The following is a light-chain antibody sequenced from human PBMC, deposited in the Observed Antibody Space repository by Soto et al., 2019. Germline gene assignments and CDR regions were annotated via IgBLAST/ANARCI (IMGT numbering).Light chain of an antibody. Sequence: QSVLTQPPSASGTPGQRVTISCSGSSSNIGSNTVNWYQQLPGTTPKLLIYSNNQRPSGVPDLFSGSKSGTSASLAISGLQSDEEADYYWAAWDDSRNGYVFGTGTKLTVL. J-gene: IGLJ1*01. CDR2: SNN. CDR1: SSNIGSNT. V-gene: IGLV1-44*01. CDR3: AAWDDSRNGYV.